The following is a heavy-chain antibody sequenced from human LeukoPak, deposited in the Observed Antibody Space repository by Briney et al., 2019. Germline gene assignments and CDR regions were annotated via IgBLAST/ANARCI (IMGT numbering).Heavy chain of an antibody. CDR1: GGSITSTNW. V-gene: IGHV4-4*02. J-gene: IGHJ4*02. Sequence: SETLSLTCAVSGGSITSTNWWNWVRQPPGKGLEWIGEIYHSGSTNYNPSLKSRVTISVDKSKNQFSLKLSSVTAAGTAVYYCARDPHAPDSSGLYFDYWGQGTLVTVSS. CDR3: ARDPHAPDSSGLYFDY. CDR2: IYHSGST. D-gene: IGHD3-22*01.